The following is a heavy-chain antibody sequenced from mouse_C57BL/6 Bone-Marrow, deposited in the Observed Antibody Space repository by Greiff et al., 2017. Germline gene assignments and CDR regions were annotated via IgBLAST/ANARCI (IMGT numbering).Heavy chain of an antibody. CDR3: ARSYDGYFLWYFDV. J-gene: IGHJ1*03. Sequence: EVQLVESGGGLVKPGGSLKLSCAASGFTFSDYGMHWVRQAPEKGLEWVAYISSGSSTIYYADTVKGRFTISRDNATNTLFLQMTSLRSEDTAMYYCARSYDGYFLWYFDVWGTGTTVTVSS. V-gene: IGHV5-17*01. CDR2: ISSGSSTI. CDR1: GFTFSDYG. D-gene: IGHD2-3*01.